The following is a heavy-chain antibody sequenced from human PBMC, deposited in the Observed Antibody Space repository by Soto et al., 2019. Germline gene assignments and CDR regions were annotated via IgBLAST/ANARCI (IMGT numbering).Heavy chain of an antibody. CDR1: GFSFSTYS. Sequence: EVQLVESGGGLVQPGGSLRLSCAASGFSFSTYSMNWVRQAPGKGLEWVSYISSRSYTIYYVDSVKGRFTISRDNAKNSLYLQMNSLRDEDTAVYYCARGGSSSDNGMAVGGQGTTVTVSS. CDR3: ARGGSSSDNGMAV. J-gene: IGHJ6*02. CDR2: ISSRSYTI. V-gene: IGHV3-48*02. D-gene: IGHD6-6*01.